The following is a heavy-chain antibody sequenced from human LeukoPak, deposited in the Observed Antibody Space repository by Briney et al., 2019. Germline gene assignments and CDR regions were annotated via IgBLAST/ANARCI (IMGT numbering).Heavy chain of an antibody. CDR2: ISWDGGST. J-gene: IGHJ4*02. V-gene: IGHV3-43*01. CDR1: GFTFDDYT. Sequence: PGGSLRLSCAASGFTFDDYTMHWVRQAPGKGLEWVSLISWDGGSTYYADSVKGRFTISRVNSKNSLYLQMNSLRTEDTALYYCAKELRPHADNYFDYWGQGTLVTVSS. CDR3: AKELRPHADNYFDY.